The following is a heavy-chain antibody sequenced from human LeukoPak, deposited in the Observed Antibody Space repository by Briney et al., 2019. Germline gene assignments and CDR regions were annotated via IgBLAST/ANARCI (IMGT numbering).Heavy chain of an antibody. Sequence: GGSLRLSCAAPGFSFSSYSMNWVRQAPGRGLEWVSSISASGNYIYYADSVKGRFTISRDNAKNSLYLQMNSLRAEDTAVYYCVLWFGGDYWGQGTLVTVSS. CDR3: VLWFGGDY. D-gene: IGHD3-10*01. CDR1: GFSFSSYS. CDR2: ISASGNYI. J-gene: IGHJ4*02. V-gene: IGHV3-21*01.